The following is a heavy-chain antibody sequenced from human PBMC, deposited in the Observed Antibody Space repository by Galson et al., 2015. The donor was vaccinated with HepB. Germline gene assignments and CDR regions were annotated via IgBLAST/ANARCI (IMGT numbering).Heavy chain of an antibody. D-gene: IGHD2-2*01. CDR3: ARDPGYCSRTSCAYYYYYMDV. CDR1: GGTFSSYA. CDR2: IIPIFGTA. V-gene: IGHV1-69*13. J-gene: IGHJ6*03. Sequence: SVKVSCKASGGTFSSYAISWVRQAPGQGLEWMGGIIPIFGTANYAQKFQGRVTITADESTSTAYMELSSLRSEDTAVYYCARDPGYCSRTSCAYYYYYMDVWGKGTTVTVSS.